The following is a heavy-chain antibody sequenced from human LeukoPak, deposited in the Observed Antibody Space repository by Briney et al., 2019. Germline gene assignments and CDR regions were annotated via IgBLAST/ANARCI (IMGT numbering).Heavy chain of an antibody. Sequence: GGSLRLSCAASGFTFSSYAMHWVRQAPGKGLEWVAVISYDGSNKYYADSVKGRFTISRDNSRNTLYLQMNSLRAEDTAVYYCARAAGTVAYYYMDVWGKGTTVTVSS. V-gene: IGHV3-30*04. CDR3: ARAAGTVAYYYMDV. J-gene: IGHJ6*03. CDR2: ISYDGSNK. CDR1: GFTFSSYA. D-gene: IGHD6-19*01.